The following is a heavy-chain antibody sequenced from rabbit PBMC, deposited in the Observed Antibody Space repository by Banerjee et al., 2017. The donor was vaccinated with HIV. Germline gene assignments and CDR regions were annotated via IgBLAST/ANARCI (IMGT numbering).Heavy chain of an antibody. CDR2: IYAGDSGDT. D-gene: IGHD1-1*01. Sequence: QSLEESGGDLVKPGASLTLTCTASGFSFSSRYYMCWVRQAPGKGLEWIACIYAGDSGDTYYASWAKGRFTISKTSSTTVTLQVTSLTAADTATYFCARDLTDVIGWNFGWWGQGTLVTVS. V-gene: IGHV1S40*01. J-gene: IGHJ4*01. CDR1: GFSFSSRYY. CDR3: ARDLTDVIGWNFGW.